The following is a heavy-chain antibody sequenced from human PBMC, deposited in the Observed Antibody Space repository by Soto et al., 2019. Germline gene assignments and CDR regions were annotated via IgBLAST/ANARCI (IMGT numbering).Heavy chain of an antibody. Sequence: PXGSLRLSCAASGFSFSSYGMHWVRQAPGKGLAWVAVIWYDVSNKYYAGSVKGRFTISRDNSKNSLYLQMNSLRAEDTAVYYCARELGYCSGGSCGPGWFDPWGQGTLVTVSS. CDR2: IWYDVSNK. CDR3: ARELGYCSGGSCGPGWFDP. CDR1: GFSFSSYG. J-gene: IGHJ5*02. D-gene: IGHD2-15*01. V-gene: IGHV3-33*01.